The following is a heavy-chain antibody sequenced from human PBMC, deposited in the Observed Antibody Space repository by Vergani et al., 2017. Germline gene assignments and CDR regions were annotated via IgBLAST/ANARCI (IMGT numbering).Heavy chain of an antibody. Sequence: QVQLQESGPGLVKASQTLSLTCSVSGAYVGSGGYYWTWVRQRPGMGLEWIGYIYYSGSTNYNPSLKSRVTISVDTSKNQFSLKLSSVTAADTAVYYCARVGSTTTVVTPGGNYYYYGMDVWGQGTTVTVSS. D-gene: IGHD4-23*01. CDR1: GAYVGSGGYY. J-gene: IGHJ6*02. CDR2: IYYSGST. CDR3: ARVGSTTTVVTPGGNYYYYGMDV. V-gene: IGHV4-61*08.